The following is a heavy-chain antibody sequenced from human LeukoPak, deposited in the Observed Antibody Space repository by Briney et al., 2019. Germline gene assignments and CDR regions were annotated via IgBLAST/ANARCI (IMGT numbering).Heavy chain of an antibody. CDR3: AKLTTLASSTPYP. D-gene: IGHD2-2*01. V-gene: IGHV3-30*18. J-gene: IGHJ5*02. CDR2: ISYDGSDK. CDR1: GFTFSAYC. Sequence: GGSLRLSCATSGFTFSAYCMSWIRQAPGKGLEWLSDISYDGSDKYYADSVKGRFTVSRDNSKSALFLQMNSLRPEDTAVYYFAKLTTLASSTPYPWGQGTLVTVSS.